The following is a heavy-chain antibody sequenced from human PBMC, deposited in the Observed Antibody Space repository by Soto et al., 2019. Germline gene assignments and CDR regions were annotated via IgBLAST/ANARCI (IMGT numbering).Heavy chain of an antibody. CDR1: GFTFTKFA. D-gene: IGHD6-19*01. Sequence: GGSLRLSCAASGFTFTKFAMSWVRQAPGKGLEWVAAISGPGGSTNYAESVKGRFTISRDNSKDTVSLQMNSLRVEDTAVYFCAKDRRIAVSHFDFWGQGTLVTVSS. V-gene: IGHV3-23*01. CDR2: ISGPGGST. J-gene: IGHJ4*02. CDR3: AKDRRIAVSHFDF.